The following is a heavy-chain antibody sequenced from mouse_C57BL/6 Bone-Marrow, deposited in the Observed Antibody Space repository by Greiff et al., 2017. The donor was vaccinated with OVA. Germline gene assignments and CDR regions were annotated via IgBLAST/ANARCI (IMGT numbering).Heavy chain of an antibody. CDR2: IDPETGGT. CDR1: GYTFTDYE. V-gene: IGHV1-15*01. D-gene: IGHD2-12*01. CDR3: TLRRAY. J-gene: IGHJ3*01. Sequence: QVHVKQSGAELVRPGASVTLSCKASGYTFTDYEMHWVKQTPVHGLEWIGAIDPETGGTAYNQKFKGKAILTADKSSSTAYMELRSLTSEDSAVYYCTLRRAYWGQGTLVTVSA.